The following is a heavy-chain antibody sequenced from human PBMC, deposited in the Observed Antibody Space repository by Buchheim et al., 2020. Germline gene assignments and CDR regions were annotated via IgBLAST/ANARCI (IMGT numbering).Heavy chain of an antibody. J-gene: IGHJ6*02. Sequence: EVQLVESGGGLVQPGGSLRLSCAASGLTFSTYSMNWVRQAPGKGLEWVSYISGSTTTIYYADSVRGRFTISRDNAKNPLYLQMNSLRAEDTAVYYCARDRTSMDVWGRGTT. D-gene: IGHD1/OR15-1a*01. V-gene: IGHV3-48*01. CDR3: ARDRTSMDV. CDR2: ISGSTTTI. CDR1: GLTFSTYS.